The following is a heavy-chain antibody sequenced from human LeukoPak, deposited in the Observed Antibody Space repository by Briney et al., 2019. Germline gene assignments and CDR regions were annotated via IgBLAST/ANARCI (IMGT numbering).Heavy chain of an antibody. CDR1: GFTFSNAW. CDR3: VGGVWFGRHYYYYGMDV. J-gene: IGHJ6*02. CDR2: IKSKTDGGTT. V-gene: IGHV3-15*01. Sequence: TGGSLRLSCAASGFTFSNAWMSWVRQAPGKGLEWVGRIKSKTDGGTTDYAAPAKGRFTISRDDSKNTLYLQMNSLKTEDTAVYYCVGGVWFGRHYYYYGMDVWGQGTTVTVSS. D-gene: IGHD3-10*01.